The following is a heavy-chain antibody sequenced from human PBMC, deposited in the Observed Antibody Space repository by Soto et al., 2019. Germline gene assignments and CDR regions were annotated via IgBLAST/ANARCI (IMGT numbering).Heavy chain of an antibody. Sequence: LSLTCTVSDGSISSNYWSWIRQRPAKGLARTGYISYSGSTNYNPSLKSRVTISVDASKNQFSLKLSSVTAADTAVYYCARGFCSGGSCYAEYFQYWSQGTLVIVSS. D-gene: IGHD2-15*01. V-gene: IGHV4-59*13. CDR1: DGSISSNY. J-gene: IGHJ1*01. CDR3: ARGFCSGGSCYAEYFQY. CDR2: ISYSGST.